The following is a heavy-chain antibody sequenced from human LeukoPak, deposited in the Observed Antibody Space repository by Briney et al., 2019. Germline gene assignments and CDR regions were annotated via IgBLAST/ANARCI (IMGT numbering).Heavy chain of an antibody. CDR3: TTEEVDAFDI. CDR2: IKSKTDGGTT. J-gene: IGHJ3*02. V-gene: IGHV3-15*01. Sequence: GGSLSLSCAASAFTFTTAWMSWVRQAPGKGLEWVGRIKSKTDGGTTDYAAPVKGRFTISRDDSKNTLYLQMNSLKTEDTAVYYCTTEEVDAFDIWGEGTLVTVSS. CDR1: AFTFTTAW.